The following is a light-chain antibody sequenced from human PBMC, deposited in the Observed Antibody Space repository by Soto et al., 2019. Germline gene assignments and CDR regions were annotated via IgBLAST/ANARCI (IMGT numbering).Light chain of an antibody. CDR2: AAS. V-gene: IGKV1-9*01. CDR1: QGISSF. Sequence: IQLTQSPSSLSASVGDRVTITCRASQGISSFLAWYQQKPRKAPKLLIYAASTLQTGVPSRFSGSGSGTDFTLTISSLQPADFATYYCQQLNSYPFTFGQGTRLEIK. J-gene: IGKJ5*01. CDR3: QQLNSYPFT.